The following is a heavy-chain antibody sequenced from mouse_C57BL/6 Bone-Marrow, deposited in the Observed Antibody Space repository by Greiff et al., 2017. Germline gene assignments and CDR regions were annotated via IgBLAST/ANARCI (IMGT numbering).Heavy chain of an antibody. J-gene: IGHJ2*01. V-gene: IGHV5-4*03. Sequence: EVKLMEPGGGLVKPGGSLKLSCAASGFTFSSYSMSWVRQTPGKRLEWVATICDGGSYTYYPDNVKGRFTFSRDNAKNNLNQQMSHLKSEDTAMYYCARKIYYSNSYFDYWGQGTTLTVSS. D-gene: IGHD2-5*01. CDR2: ICDGGSYT. CDR1: GFTFSSYS. CDR3: ARKIYYSNSYFDY.